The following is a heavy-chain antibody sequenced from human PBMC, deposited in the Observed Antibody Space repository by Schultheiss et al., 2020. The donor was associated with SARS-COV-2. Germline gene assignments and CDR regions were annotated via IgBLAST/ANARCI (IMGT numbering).Heavy chain of an antibody. D-gene: IGHD6-13*01. J-gene: IGHJ4*02. Sequence: LSLTCTVSGGSISSGGYYWSWVRQAPGKGLEWVSAISGSGGSTYYADSVKGRFTISRDNSKNTLYLQMNSLRAGDTAVYYCAREGPIAAAGGGNFDYWGQGTLVTVSS. V-gene: IGHV3-23*01. CDR2: ISGSGGST. CDR3: AREGPIAAAGGGNFDY. CDR1: GGSISSGGYY.